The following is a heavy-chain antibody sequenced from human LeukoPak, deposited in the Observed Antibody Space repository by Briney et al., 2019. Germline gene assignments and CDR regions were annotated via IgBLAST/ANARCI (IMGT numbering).Heavy chain of an antibody. CDR2: ISGSSGST. CDR1: GFTFSTYA. Sequence: GGSLRLSCAASGFTFSTYAMSWVRQALGKGLEWVSIISGSSGSTHYADSVKGRFTISRDNSKNTLYLQMNSLRAEDTAVYYCAKGDFNILTGYSYYYYMDVWGKGTTVTISS. V-gene: IGHV3-23*01. D-gene: IGHD3-9*01. J-gene: IGHJ6*03. CDR3: AKGDFNILTGYSYYYYMDV.